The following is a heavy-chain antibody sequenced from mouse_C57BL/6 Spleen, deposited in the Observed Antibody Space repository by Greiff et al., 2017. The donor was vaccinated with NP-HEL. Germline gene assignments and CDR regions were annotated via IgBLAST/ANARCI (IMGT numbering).Heavy chain of an antibody. CDR3: ARELDYAMDY. Sequence: EVHLVESGPGLVKPSQSLSLTCSVTGYSITSGYYWNWIRQFPGNKLEWMGYISYDGSNNYNPSLKNRISITRDTSKNQFFLKLNSVTTEDTATYYCARELDYAMDYWGQGTSVTVSS. J-gene: IGHJ4*01. CDR1: GYSITSGYY. V-gene: IGHV3-6*01. CDR2: ISYDGSN.